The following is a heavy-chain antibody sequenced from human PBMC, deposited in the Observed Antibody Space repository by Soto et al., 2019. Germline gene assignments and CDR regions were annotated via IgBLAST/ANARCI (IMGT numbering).Heavy chain of an antibody. CDR3: ARNTYFDS. J-gene: IGHJ4*02. CDR2: IDASGAHT. CDR1: GFTFTTYA. Sequence: GGSLRLSCAASGFTFTTYAMTWVRQAPGKGLEWVSGIDASGAHTYYADSVKGRFTISRDNSKSTVYLQMTSLRAEDTAMYYCARNTYFDSWGLGTLVTVSS. V-gene: IGHV3-23*01.